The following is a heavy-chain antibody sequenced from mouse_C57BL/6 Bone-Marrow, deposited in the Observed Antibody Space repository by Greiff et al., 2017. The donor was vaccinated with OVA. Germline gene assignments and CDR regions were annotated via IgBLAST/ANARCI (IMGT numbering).Heavy chain of an antibody. CDR3: ARDGKDAMDY. D-gene: IGHD2-1*01. J-gene: IGHJ4*01. CDR1: GYTFTSYW. Sequence: QVQLQQPGAELVKPGASVKLSCKASGYTFTSYWMHWVKQRPGQGLEWIGMIHPNSGSTNYNEKFKGKATLTAEKSSSTAYMQLSSLTSEDSAVYFCARDGKDAMDYWGQGTSVTVSS. V-gene: IGHV1-64*01. CDR2: IHPNSGST.